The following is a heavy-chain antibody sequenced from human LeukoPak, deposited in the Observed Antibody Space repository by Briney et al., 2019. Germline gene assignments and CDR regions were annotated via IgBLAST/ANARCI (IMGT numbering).Heavy chain of an antibody. Sequence: GGSLRLSCTASGFTFSSSGMHWVRQAPGKGLEWVAVISSDETNIRYGDSVRGRFTVSRDNAKNTVYLQMNSLGADDTAVYYCAKDPYRVVFATGNYLDPWGQGTLVTVSS. J-gene: IGHJ5*02. V-gene: IGHV3-30*18. CDR2: ISSDETNI. CDR1: GFTFSSSG. D-gene: IGHD2-15*01. CDR3: AKDPYRVVFATGNYLDP.